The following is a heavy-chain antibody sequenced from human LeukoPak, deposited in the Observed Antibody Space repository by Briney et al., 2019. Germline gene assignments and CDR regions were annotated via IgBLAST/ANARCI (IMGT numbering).Heavy chain of an antibody. CDR2: IKSDGSRT. Sequence: GGSLRLSCAASGFTFSNYWMHWVRQAPGKGLVWVSRIKSDGSRTDYADSVKGRFTISRDNAKNTLYLQMNSLRAEDTAVYYCARSRDGYNSFFDYWGQGTLVTVSS. V-gene: IGHV3-74*01. CDR3: ARSRDGYNSFFDY. J-gene: IGHJ4*02. D-gene: IGHD5-24*01. CDR1: GFTFSNYW.